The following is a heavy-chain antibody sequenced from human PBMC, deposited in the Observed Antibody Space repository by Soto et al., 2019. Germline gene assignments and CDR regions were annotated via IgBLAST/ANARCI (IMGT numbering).Heavy chain of an antibody. V-gene: IGHV4-59*02. CDR3: ARDGGSDFWSCYKDYYYYFMAF. CDR1: GGSVSSYY. D-gene: IGHD3-3*01. Sequence: SETLSLTCTVSGGSVSSYYWSWIRQPPGKGLEWIGYIYYSGSTNYNPSLKSRVTISVDTSKNQFSLKLSSVTAADTAVYYCARDGGSDFWSCYKDYYYYFMAFWGKGTTVTVSS. CDR2: IYYSGST. J-gene: IGHJ6*03.